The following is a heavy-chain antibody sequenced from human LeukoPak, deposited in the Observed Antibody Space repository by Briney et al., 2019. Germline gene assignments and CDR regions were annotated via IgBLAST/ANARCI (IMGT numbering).Heavy chain of an antibody. D-gene: IGHD3-22*01. Sequence: GGSLRLSCAASGFTFSSYWMHWVRQAPGKGLVWVSRINSDGSSTSYADSVKGRFTISRDNAKNTLYLQMNSLRAEDTAVYYCARDYYDSSGYYLGGYWGQGTLVTVSS. J-gene: IGHJ4*02. CDR3: ARDYYDSSGYYLGGY. V-gene: IGHV3-74*01. CDR1: GFTFSSYW. CDR2: INSDGSST.